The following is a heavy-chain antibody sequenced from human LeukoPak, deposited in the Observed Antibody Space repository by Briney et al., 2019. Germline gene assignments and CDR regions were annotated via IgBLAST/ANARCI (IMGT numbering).Heavy chain of an antibody. D-gene: IGHD4-17*01. CDR2: ISSNGGST. CDR3: AREYGDYEYYFDY. CDR1: GFTFSSYA. Sequence: GGSLRLSCAASGFTFSSYAMHWVRQAPGKGLEYVSAISSNGGSTYYANSVKGRFTISRDNSKNTLYLQMGSLRAVDMAVYYCAREYGDYEYYFDYWGQGTLVTVSS. J-gene: IGHJ4*02. V-gene: IGHV3-64*01.